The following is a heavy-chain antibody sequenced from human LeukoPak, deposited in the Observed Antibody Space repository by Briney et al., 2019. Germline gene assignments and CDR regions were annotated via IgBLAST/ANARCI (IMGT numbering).Heavy chain of an antibody. CDR1: GFTFSNYA. Sequence: GGSLRLSCVASGFTFSNYAMSWVRQTPGKGLEWVSSISGSGGSTHYADSVKGRFTISRDNSKNILYLQMNSLRAEDTAVYYCAKDWTGTIINYFDYWGQGTLVTVS. J-gene: IGHJ4*02. CDR3: AKDWTGTIINYFDY. V-gene: IGHV3-23*01. CDR2: ISGSGGST. D-gene: IGHD5-12*01.